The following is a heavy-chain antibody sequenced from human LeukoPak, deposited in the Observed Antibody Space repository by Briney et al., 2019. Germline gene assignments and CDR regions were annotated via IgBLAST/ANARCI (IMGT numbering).Heavy chain of an antibody. CDR3: APRKWPPNYFDY. J-gene: IGHJ4*02. V-gene: IGHV4-34*01. Sequence: SETLSLTCAVYGGSFSGYYWSWIRQPPGKGLEWIGEINHSGRTNYNPSLKSRVTISVDTSKNQFSLKLSSVTAADTPVYYCAPRKWPPNYFDYGGQGTRVPVSS. CDR2: INHSGRT. D-gene: IGHD2-8*01. CDR1: GGSFSGYY.